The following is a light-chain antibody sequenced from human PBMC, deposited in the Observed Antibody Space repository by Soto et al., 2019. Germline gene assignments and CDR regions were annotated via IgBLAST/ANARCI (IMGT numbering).Light chain of an antibody. V-gene: IGKV3-20*01. CDR3: LQYGSLPRT. Sequence: EIVLTQSASTLSLSAGERATLSWGAGQSISNYLAWYQQKPGQAPRLLIYGASSRATGIPDRFSGSGSGTDFNLTIGRLETEDFAVYYCLQYGSLPRTFGQGTKVDIK. J-gene: IGKJ1*01. CDR2: GAS. CDR1: QSISNY.